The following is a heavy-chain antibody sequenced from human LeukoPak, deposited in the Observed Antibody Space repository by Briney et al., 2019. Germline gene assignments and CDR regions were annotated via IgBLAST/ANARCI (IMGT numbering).Heavy chain of an antibody. Sequence: GGSLRLSCAASGFTFDDYTMHWVRQAPGKGLEWVSLISWDGGSTYYADSVKGRFTISRDNSKNSLYLQMNSLRTEDTALYYCAKDISSGGIYYMDVWGKGTTVTISS. J-gene: IGHJ6*03. CDR3: AKDISSGGIYYMDV. D-gene: IGHD2-15*01. CDR2: ISWDGGST. CDR1: GFTFDDYT. V-gene: IGHV3-43*01.